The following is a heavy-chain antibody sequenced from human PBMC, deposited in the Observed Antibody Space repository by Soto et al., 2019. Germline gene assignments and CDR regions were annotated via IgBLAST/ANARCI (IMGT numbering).Heavy chain of an antibody. V-gene: IGHV3-23*01. CDR1: GFTFSSYA. CDR2: ISGSGGST. CDR3: AKSPYVWGSYRYTGNWFDP. Sequence: GGSLRLSCAASGFTFSSYAMSWVRQAPGKGLEWVSAISGSGGSTYYADSVKGRFTISRDNSKNTLYLQMNSLRAEDTAVYYCAKSPYVWGSYRYTGNWFDPWGQGTLVTVSS. D-gene: IGHD3-16*02. J-gene: IGHJ5*02.